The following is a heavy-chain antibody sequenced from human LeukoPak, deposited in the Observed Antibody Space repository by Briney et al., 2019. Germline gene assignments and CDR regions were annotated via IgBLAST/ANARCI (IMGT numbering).Heavy chain of an antibody. Sequence: GGSLRLSCAASGFTFSSYAMSWVSQAPGKGLEWVSGISGSGGSTYYADSVKGRFTIYRDNSKNTLYLQMNSLRAEDTAVYYCAKDSCSGGGCYPGAEYFQHWGQGTLVTVSS. CDR3: AKDSCSGGGCYPGAEYFQH. CDR1: GFTFSSYA. J-gene: IGHJ1*01. V-gene: IGHV3-23*01. CDR2: ISGSGGST. D-gene: IGHD2-15*01.